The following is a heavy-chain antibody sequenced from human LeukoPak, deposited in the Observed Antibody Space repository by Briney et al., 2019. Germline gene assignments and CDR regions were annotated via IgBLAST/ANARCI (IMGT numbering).Heavy chain of an antibody. D-gene: IGHD3-10*01. CDR2: IHRDSST. J-gene: IGHJ4*02. Sequence: GEFLKISCKGVDYGFGTFWIGWVRQMPGEGLEWMGFIHRDSSTTYSPSLQGQVTISADKSISTAYLQWSSLKASDTAMYFCAQARHGLYYFDFWGQGTLVTVSS. CDR3: AQARHGLYYFDF. V-gene: IGHV5-51*01. CDR1: DYGFGTFW.